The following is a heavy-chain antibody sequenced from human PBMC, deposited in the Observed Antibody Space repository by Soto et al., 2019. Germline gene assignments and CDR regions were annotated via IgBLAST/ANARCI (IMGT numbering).Heavy chain of an antibody. CDR3: ARTGPGSCHNGVCYQFDY. J-gene: IGHJ4*02. CDR1: GGSISSGGYY. CDR2: IYYSGST. Sequence: SETLSLTCTVSGGSISSGGYYWSWIRQHPGKGLEWIGYIYYSGSTYYNPSLKSRVTISVDTSKNQFSLKLSSVTAADTAVYYCARTGPGSCHNGVCYQFDYWGQGTLVTVSS. D-gene: IGHD2-8*01. V-gene: IGHV4-31*03.